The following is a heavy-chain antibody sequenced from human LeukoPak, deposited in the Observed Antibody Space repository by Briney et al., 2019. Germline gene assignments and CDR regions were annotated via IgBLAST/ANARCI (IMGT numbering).Heavy chain of an antibody. Sequence: GGSLRLSCTASGFTFGDYAMSWVRQAPGKGLEWVGFIRSKAYGGTTEYAASVKGRFTISRDDSKSIAYLQMSSLKTEDTAVYYCTRIHYTWFDPWGQGTLVTVSS. V-gene: IGHV3-49*04. J-gene: IGHJ5*02. CDR3: TRIHYTWFDP. CDR2: IRSKAYGGTT. CDR1: GFTFGDYA.